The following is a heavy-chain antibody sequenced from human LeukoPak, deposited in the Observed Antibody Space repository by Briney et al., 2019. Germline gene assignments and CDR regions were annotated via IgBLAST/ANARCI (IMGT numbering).Heavy chain of an antibody. CDR3: ARDRSYCSSTSCYAIFDY. D-gene: IGHD2-2*01. Sequence: ASVKVSCKASGYTFTGYYMHWVRQAPGQGLEWMGWINPNSGGTNYAQKFQGRVTMTRDTSISTAYMELSRLRSDDTAVYYCARDRSYCSSTSCYAIFDYWGQGTLVTVSS. CDR2: INPNSGGT. J-gene: IGHJ4*02. CDR1: GYTFTGYY. V-gene: IGHV1-2*02.